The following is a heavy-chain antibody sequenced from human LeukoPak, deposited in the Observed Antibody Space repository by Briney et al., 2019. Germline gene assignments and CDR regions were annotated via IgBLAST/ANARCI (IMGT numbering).Heavy chain of an antibody. J-gene: IGHJ4*02. Sequence: ASVKVSCKASGYTFTGYYMHWVRQAPGQGLEWMGWINPNSGGTNYAQKFQGRVTMTRGTSISTAYMELSRLRSDDTAVYYCARMTTVTNRTRDYWGQGTLVTVSS. CDR3: ARMTTVTNRTRDY. CDR1: GYTFTGYY. V-gene: IGHV1-2*02. D-gene: IGHD4-17*01. CDR2: INPNSGGT.